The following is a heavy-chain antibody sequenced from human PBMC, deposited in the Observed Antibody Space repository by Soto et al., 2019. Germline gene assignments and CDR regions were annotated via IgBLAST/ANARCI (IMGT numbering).Heavy chain of an antibody. CDR3: ARRYGVAFDI. D-gene: IGHD3-10*01. CDR2: IYYSGST. V-gene: IGHV4-59*08. Sequence: SETLSLTCTVSGGSISSYYWSWLRQPPGKGLEWIGYIYYSGSTNYNPSIKSRVNISVDTSKNQLSLKLSSVTAADTAVYYCARRYGVAFDIWGQGTMVTVSS. J-gene: IGHJ3*02. CDR1: GGSISSYY.